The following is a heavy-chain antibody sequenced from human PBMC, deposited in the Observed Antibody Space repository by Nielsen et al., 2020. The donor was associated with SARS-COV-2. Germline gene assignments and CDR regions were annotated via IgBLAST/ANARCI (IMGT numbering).Heavy chain of an antibody. V-gene: IGHV1-24*01. CDR1: GYTLSELS. J-gene: IGHJ4*02. CDR2: FDPGDAET. CDR3: ATSLVAAIFGVLDY. Sequence: ASVQVSCKASGYTLSELSIHWVRQAPGKGLEWRGGFDPGDAETVYAQKFQGRITMTEDTSADTAYMDLSSLRTDDTAVYYCATSLVAAIFGVLDYWGPGTLVTVSS. D-gene: IGHD3-3*01.